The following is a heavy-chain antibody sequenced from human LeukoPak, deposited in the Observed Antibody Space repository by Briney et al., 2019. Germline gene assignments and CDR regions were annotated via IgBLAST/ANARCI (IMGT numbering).Heavy chain of an antibody. V-gene: IGHV3-13*01. CDR1: GFTFSSYD. D-gene: IGHD1-26*01. CDR2: IGTAGDT. Sequence: GGSLRLSCAASGFTFSSYDMHWVRQATGKGLEGVSAIGTAGDTYYPGSVKGRFTISRENAKNSLYLQMNSLRAGDTAVYYCAKGSEGIVGATTAGFDYWGQGTLVTVSS. CDR3: AKGSEGIVGATTAGFDY. J-gene: IGHJ4*02.